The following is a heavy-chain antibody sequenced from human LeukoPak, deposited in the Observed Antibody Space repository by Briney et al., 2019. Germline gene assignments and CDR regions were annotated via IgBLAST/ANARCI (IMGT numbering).Heavy chain of an antibody. Sequence: ASVKVSCKASGYTFTNYGISWVRQAPGQGLEWMGWVSTYSGYTKDAQMFQGRLTMTTDTSTSTGYMELRSLRSDDTAVYYCARVSAVGGIASFDYWGQGTLVTVSS. D-gene: IGHD2-15*01. CDR2: VSTYSGYT. V-gene: IGHV1-18*01. CDR1: GYTFTNYG. J-gene: IGHJ4*02. CDR3: ARVSAVGGIASFDY.